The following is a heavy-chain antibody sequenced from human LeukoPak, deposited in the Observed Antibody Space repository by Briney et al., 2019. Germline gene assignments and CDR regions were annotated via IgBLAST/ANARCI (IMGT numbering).Heavy chain of an antibody. J-gene: IGHJ4*02. CDR2: ISGDGGAT. D-gene: IGHD6-19*01. V-gene: IGHV3-23*01. CDR1: GFTFSSYA. CDR3: AKSGSRDWDYFEY. Sequence: GGSLRLSCAASGFTFSSYAMNWVRKAPSKGLEWVSTISGDGGATHYADSVKGRFTISRANSKNTLFLQMNSLRAEDTAVYYCAKSGSRDWDYFEYWGQGTLVTASS.